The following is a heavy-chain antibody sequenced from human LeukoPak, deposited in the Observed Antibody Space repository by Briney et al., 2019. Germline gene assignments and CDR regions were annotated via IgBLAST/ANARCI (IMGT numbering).Heavy chain of an antibody. CDR2: IYHSGST. D-gene: IGHD6-13*01. V-gene: IGHV4-38-2*01. Sequence: SETLSLTCAVSGYSISSGYYWGWIRPPPGKGLEWIGSIYHSGSTYYNPSLKSRVTISVDTSKNQFSLKLSSVTAADTAVYYCARHPLIAAAGSYWGQGTLVTVSS. CDR1: GYSISSGYY. J-gene: IGHJ4*02. CDR3: ARHPLIAAAGSY.